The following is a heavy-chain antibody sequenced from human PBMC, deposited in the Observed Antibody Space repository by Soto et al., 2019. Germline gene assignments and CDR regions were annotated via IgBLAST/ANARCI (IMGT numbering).Heavy chain of an antibody. D-gene: IGHD6-19*01. V-gene: IGHV3-74*01. CDR2: INSDGSST. CDR3: ARESSSGWWVAIDY. CDR1: GFTFNSYW. Sequence: HPGGSLRLSCSASGFTFNSYWMHWVRQAPGKGLVWVSRINSDGSSTSYADSVKGRFTISRDNAKNTLYLQMNSLRAEDTAVYYCARESSSGWWVAIDYWGLGTLVTVSS. J-gene: IGHJ4*02.